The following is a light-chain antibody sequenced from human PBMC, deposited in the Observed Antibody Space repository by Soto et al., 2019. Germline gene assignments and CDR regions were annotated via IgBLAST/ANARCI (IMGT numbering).Light chain of an antibody. CDR3: GSYAGSYTFGLYV. Sequence: QSALTQPRSVSGSPGQSVTISCTGTSSDVGGYNYVSWYQQHPGKAPKLMIYDVSKRPSGVPDRFSGSKSGNTASLTISGLQAEDEADYYCGSYAGSYTFGLYVFGTGTKLTVL. V-gene: IGLV2-11*01. CDR1: SSDVGGYNY. CDR2: DVS. J-gene: IGLJ1*01.